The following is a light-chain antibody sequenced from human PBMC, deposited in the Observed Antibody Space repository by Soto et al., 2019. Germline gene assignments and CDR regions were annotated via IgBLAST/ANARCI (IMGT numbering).Light chain of an antibody. Sequence: EIVLTQSPATVSVSPVGIATLCFMASQSISSNLAWYQQKPGQVPRLLIYDASTRAAGIPTGFSGSGSGTEFTLTIGSLQSEDFAIYYCQQYNNWPLTLGGGAKVDI. V-gene: IGKV3-15*01. CDR2: DAS. CDR3: QQYNNWPLT. CDR1: QSISSN. J-gene: IGKJ4*01.